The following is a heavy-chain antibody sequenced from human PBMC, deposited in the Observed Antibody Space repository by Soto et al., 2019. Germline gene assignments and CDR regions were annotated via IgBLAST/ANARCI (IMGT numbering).Heavy chain of an antibody. CDR1: GGTVKSYE. V-gene: IGHV1-69*05. CDR2: INPMFRKP. CDR3: AISPSPILSTYFFVEAVKR. Sequence: QVQVVQSGAEVRKPGSSVKVSCKVSGGTVKSYEISWVRQAPGQGLEWVGGINPMFRKPTYAQKFKGTVTITSAGSTRPAHMEWTSVGSEDTAISCCAISPSPILSTYFFVEAVKRWGQGPVVIVS. J-gene: IGHJ4*03. D-gene: IGHD3-3*01.